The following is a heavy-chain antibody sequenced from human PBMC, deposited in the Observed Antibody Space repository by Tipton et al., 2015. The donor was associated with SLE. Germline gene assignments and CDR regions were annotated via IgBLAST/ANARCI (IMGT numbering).Heavy chain of an antibody. CDR2: INHSGST. Sequence: TLSLTCAVYGGSFSGYYWSWIRQPPGKGLEWIGEINHSGSTNYNPSLKSRVTISVDTSKNQFSLKLSSVTAADTAVYYCARKNIAAAGTFDYWGQGTLVTVSS. CDR1: GGSFSGYY. J-gene: IGHJ4*02. V-gene: IGHV4-34*01. D-gene: IGHD6-13*01. CDR3: ARKNIAAAGTFDY.